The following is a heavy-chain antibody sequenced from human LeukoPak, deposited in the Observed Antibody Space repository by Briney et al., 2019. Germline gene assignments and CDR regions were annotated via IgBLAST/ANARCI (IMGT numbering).Heavy chain of an antibody. CDR3: ARRYYYDSSGYYPFDY. Sequence: SQTLSLTCTVSGGSISSGDYYWSWIRQPPGKGLEWIGYIYYSGSTYYNPSLKSRVTISVDTSKNQFSLKLSSVTAADTAVYYCARRYYYDSSGYYPFDYWGQGTLVTVSS. CDR1: GGSISSGDYY. J-gene: IGHJ4*02. V-gene: IGHV4-30-4*01. D-gene: IGHD3-22*01. CDR2: IYYSGST.